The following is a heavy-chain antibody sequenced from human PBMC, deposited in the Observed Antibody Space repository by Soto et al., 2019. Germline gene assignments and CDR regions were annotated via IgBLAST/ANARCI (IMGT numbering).Heavy chain of an antibody. D-gene: IGHD3-22*01. J-gene: IGHJ4*02. Sequence: QVQLVQSGAEVKKPGASVKVTCKASGYTFSDYDIIWVRQATGQGLEWMGWMNANSGNTGYARKFQGRVTMTWDTSISTAYMELSRLRSDDTAVYFCARGYYDSIGYYPTDYWGQGTLVTVSS. V-gene: IGHV1-8*01. CDR3: ARGYYDSIGYYPTDY. CDR2: MNANSGNT. CDR1: GYTFSDYD.